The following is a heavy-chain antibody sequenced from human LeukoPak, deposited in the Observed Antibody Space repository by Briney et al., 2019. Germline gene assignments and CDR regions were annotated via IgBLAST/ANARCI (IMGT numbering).Heavy chain of an antibody. V-gene: IGHV3-23*01. J-gene: IGHJ4*02. D-gene: IGHD3-22*01. Sequence: GGSLRLSCAASGFTFSSYAMSWVRQSPGKGLEWVSAISGSGGNTYSADSVRGRCTVSRDNSKETLFLQMNSLRAEDTAVYYCAKGMSATSGYLELEYWGQGTLVIVSS. CDR3: AKGMSATSGYLELEY. CDR1: GFTFSSYA. CDR2: ISGSGGNT.